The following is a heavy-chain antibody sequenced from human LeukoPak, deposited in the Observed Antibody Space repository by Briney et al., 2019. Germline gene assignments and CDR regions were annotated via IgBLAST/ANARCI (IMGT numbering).Heavy chain of an antibody. J-gene: IGHJ4*02. D-gene: IGHD3-16*02. CDR2: IYYSGST. V-gene: IGHV4-59*01. Sequence: PSETLSLTCTVSGGSISSYYWSWIRQPPGKGLGWIGYIYYSGSTNYNPSLKSRVTISVDTSKNQFSLKLSSVTAADTAVYYCARGHDYVWGSYQGGYFDYWGQGTLVTVSS. CDR1: GGSISSYY. CDR3: ARGHDYVWGSYQGGYFDY.